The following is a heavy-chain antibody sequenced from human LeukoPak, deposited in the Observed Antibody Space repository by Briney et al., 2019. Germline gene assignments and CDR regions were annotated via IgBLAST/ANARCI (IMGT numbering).Heavy chain of an antibody. CDR2: IINSGGST. CDR1: GFTFSNYA. CDR3: AKDIYGDYGGLDY. Sequence: GGSLRLSCAASGFTFSNYAMNWVRQAPGKGLEWVSTIINSGGSTYYADSVKGRFTISRDSSKNTLYLEMNSLRDEDTAVYYCAKDIYGDYGGLDYWGQGTLVTVSS. V-gene: IGHV3-23*01. J-gene: IGHJ4*02. D-gene: IGHD4-17*01.